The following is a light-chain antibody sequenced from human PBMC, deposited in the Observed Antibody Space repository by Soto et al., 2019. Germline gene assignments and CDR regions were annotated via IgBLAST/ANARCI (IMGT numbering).Light chain of an antibody. CDR3: SSYTSSSTLEGV. CDR2: DVS. V-gene: IGLV2-14*01. CDR1: SSDVGGYNY. J-gene: IGLJ1*01. Sequence: QSVLTQPASVSGSPGQSITISCTGTSSDVGGYNYVSWYQQHPGKAPKVMIYDVSNRPSGVSNRFSGSKSGNTASLTISGLQAEDYTDNYSSSYTSSSTLEGVFGTGTKVTVL.